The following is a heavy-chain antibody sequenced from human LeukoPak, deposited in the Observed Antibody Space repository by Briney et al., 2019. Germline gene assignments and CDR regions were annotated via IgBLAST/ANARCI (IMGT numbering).Heavy chain of an antibody. CDR2: ISAYNGNT. CDR3: ARDPLYCSGGSCYPKYYFDY. V-gene: IGHV1-18*01. CDR1: GYTFTSYG. D-gene: IGHD2-15*01. Sequence: GASVKVSCKASGYTFTSYGISWVRQAPGQGLEWMGRISAYNGNTNYAQKLQGRVTMTTDTSTSTAYMELRSLRSDDTAVYYCARDPLYCSGGSCYPKYYFDYWGQGTLVTVSS. J-gene: IGHJ4*02.